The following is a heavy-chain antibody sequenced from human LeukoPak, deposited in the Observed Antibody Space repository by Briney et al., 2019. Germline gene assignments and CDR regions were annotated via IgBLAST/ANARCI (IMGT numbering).Heavy chain of an antibody. J-gene: IGHJ6*02. V-gene: IGHV1-2*02. CDR1: GYTFTGYY. D-gene: IGHD2-2*01. CDR2: INPNSGGT. Sequence: APVKVSCKASGYTFTGYYMHWVRQAPGQGLEWMGWINPNSGGTNYAQKFQGRVTMTRDTSISTAYMELSRLRSDDTAVYYCARGYCSSTSCHYGMDAWGQGTTVTVSS. CDR3: ARGYCSSTSCHYGMDA.